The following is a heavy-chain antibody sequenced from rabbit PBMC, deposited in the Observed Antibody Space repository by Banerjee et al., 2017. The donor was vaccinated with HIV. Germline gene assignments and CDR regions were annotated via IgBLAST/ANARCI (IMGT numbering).Heavy chain of an antibody. CDR2: IDPGFGIT. CDR3: AGGEYNMDL. V-gene: IGHV1S40*01. CDR1: GFDLSSYYY. J-gene: IGHJ6*01. Sequence: QLLEESGGDLVKPGASLNLTCTASGFDLSSYYYLCWVSQAPGKGLEWIGYIDPGFGITNYASWVNGRFTISKTSSTTVTLQMTSLTAADTATYFCAGGEYNMDLWGPGTLVTVS.